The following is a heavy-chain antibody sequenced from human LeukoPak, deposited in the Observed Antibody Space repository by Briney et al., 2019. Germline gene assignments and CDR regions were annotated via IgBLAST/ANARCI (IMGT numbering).Heavy chain of an antibody. CDR1: GYTFTSYG. J-gene: IGHJ6*02. V-gene: IGHV1-18*01. Sequence: GASVKVSCKASGYTFTSYGISWVRQAPGQGLEWMGWISAYNGNTNYAQKLQGRVTMTTDTSTSTAYMELRSLRSDDTAVYYCARDRSGYDFWSGYYSYYYGMDVWGQGTTVTVS. CDR3: ARDRSGYDFWSGYYSYYYGMDV. CDR2: ISAYNGNT. D-gene: IGHD3-3*01.